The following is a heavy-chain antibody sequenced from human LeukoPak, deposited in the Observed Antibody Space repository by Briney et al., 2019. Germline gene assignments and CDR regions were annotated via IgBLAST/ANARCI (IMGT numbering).Heavy chain of an antibody. CDR3: AREIRSGFDY. CDR1: GYTFTSYY. V-gene: IGHV1-46*01. Sequence: ASVNVSCTASGYTFTSYYMHLVRQAPGQGLEWMGIINPSGGSTSYAQKFQGRVTMTRDTSTSTVYMELSSLRSEDTAVYYCAREIRSGFDYWGQGTLVTVSS. CDR2: INPSGGST. J-gene: IGHJ4*02.